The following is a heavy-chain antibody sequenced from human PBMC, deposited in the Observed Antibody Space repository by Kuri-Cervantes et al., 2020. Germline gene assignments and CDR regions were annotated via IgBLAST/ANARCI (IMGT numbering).Heavy chain of an antibody. CDR2: ISGSGGST. Sequence: GESLKISCAASGFTVSSNYMSWVRQAPGKGLEWVSAISGSGGSTYYADSVKGRFTISRDNSKNTLYLQMNSLRAEDTAVYYCAKDYTPITMVRGVIPFYGMDVWGQGTTVTVSS. D-gene: IGHD3-10*01. CDR1: GFTVSSNY. J-gene: IGHJ6*02. V-gene: IGHV3-23*01. CDR3: AKDYTPITMVRGVIPFYGMDV.